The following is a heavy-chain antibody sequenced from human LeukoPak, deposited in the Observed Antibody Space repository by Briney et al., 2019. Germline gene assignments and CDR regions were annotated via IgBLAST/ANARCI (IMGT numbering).Heavy chain of an antibody. V-gene: IGHV4-59*01. CDR2: IYYSGST. Sequence: SETLSLTCTVSGGSISSYYWSWIRQPPGKGLEWIEYIYYSGSTNYNPSLKSRVTISVDTSKNQFSLKLSSVTAADTAVYYCARGKTAILDYWGQGTLVTVSS. CDR3: ARGKTAILDY. J-gene: IGHJ4*02. CDR1: GGSISSYY. D-gene: IGHD5-18*01.